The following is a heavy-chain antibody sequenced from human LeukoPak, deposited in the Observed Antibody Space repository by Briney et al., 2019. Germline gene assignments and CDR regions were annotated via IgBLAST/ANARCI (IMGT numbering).Heavy chain of an antibody. Sequence: SSETLSLTCSVSSGFISNYYWSWIRQPAGKGLEWIGRISTSGNTNYSPFLKSRVTMSVDTSKNQFFLNLRSVTAADTAVYYCARDSRYYDFWSGYLDYWGQGALVTVSS. V-gene: IGHV4-4*07. CDR3: ARDSRYYDFWSGYLDY. CDR2: ISTSGNT. D-gene: IGHD3-3*01. CDR1: SGFISNYY. J-gene: IGHJ4*02.